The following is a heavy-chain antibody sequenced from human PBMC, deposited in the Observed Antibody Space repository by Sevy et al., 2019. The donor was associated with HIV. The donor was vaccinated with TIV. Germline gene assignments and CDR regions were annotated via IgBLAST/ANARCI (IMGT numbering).Heavy chain of an antibody. CDR3: AKIYDY. CDR1: GGSISKIGNY. V-gene: IGHV4-39*01. D-gene: IGHD3-3*01. Sequence: SETLSLTCSVSGGSISKIGNYWGWVRQPPGERLECIGDIFHTGKTNYNPSLKSRVTISLDTSKNQFSLKLSSVTAADTAVYYCAKIYDYWGPGALVTVSS. J-gene: IGHJ4*02. CDR2: IFHTGKT.